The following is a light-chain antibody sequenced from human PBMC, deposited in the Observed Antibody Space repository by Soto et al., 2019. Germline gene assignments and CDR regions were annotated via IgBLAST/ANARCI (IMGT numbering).Light chain of an antibody. CDR3: LQLNAYPLT. CDR1: QGISTY. Sequence: IQLTQSPSSLSASVGDRVTITCRASQGISTYLTWYQQKPGKAPKLLIFAASTLQSGVPSRFSGSGSGTDFTLTISSLQPEDFATYYCLQLNAYPLTFGPGTRVDFK. CDR2: AAS. V-gene: IGKV1-9*01. J-gene: IGKJ3*01.